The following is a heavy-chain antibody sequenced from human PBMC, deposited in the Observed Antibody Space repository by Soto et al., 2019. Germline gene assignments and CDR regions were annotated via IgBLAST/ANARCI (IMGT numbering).Heavy chain of an antibody. CDR3: AKDATAVNGVSAAIYT. J-gene: IGHJ3*01. CDR2: VGGSDTDK. V-gene: IGHV3-23*01. D-gene: IGHD2-8*01. Sequence: GGPLRLSCAASGFTFSAYAMSWARQAPGKGLQWVSGVGGSDTDKHYADSVRGRFTVSRDNSKNTLYLQMNSLRADDTAVYYCAKDATAVNGVSAAIYTWGQGTEVPISS. CDR1: GFTFSAYA.